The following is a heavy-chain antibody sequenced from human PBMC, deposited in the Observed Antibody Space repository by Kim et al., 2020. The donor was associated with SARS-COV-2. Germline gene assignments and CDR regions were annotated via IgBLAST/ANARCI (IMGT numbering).Heavy chain of an antibody. CDR1: GFTFGDYA. CDR3: AKATRRGYSGYAPGY. CDR2: ISWNSGSI. D-gene: IGHD5-12*01. V-gene: IGHV3-9*01. Sequence: GGSLRLSCAASGFTFGDYAMHWVRQAPGKGLEWVSGISWNSGSIGYADSVKGRFTISRDNAKNSLYLQMNSLRAEDTALYYCAKATRRGYSGYAPGYWGQGTLVPVSS. J-gene: IGHJ4*02.